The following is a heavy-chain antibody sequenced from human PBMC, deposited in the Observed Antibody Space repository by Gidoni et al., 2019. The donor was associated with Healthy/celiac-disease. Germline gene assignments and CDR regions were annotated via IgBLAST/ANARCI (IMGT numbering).Heavy chain of an antibody. CDR3: AGGLPDSSGYRHAFDI. J-gene: IGHJ3*02. V-gene: IGHV4-59*08. CDR1: GGSIISYY. Sequence: QVQLQESGPGLVKPSETLSLTCTVSGGSIISYYWRWNRQPPGKGLEWIGYIYYSGSTNYNPALKSRVTISVDTSKNQFSLKLSSVTAADTAVYYCAGGLPDSSGYRHAFDIWGQGTMVTVSS. D-gene: IGHD3-22*01. CDR2: IYYSGST.